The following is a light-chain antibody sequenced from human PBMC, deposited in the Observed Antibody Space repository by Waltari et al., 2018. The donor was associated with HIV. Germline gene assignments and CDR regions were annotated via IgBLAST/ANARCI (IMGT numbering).Light chain of an antibody. CDR1: QTVTSNY. CDR3: QQYGGSPPMN. CDR2: GAS. J-gene: IGKJ5*01. Sequence: EIVLTQSPDTLSLSPGERPTLSCRASQTVTSNYLAWYQQKPGQAPRLLIDGASTRATGIPDRFSGSGSGTDFTLTISRLEPEDFAVYYCQQYGGSPPMNFGQGTRLEIK. V-gene: IGKV3-20*01.